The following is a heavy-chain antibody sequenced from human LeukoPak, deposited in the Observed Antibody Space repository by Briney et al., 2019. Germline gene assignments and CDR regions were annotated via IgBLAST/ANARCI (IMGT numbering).Heavy chain of an antibody. J-gene: IGHJ4*02. CDR3: ASSSHYDSSGYSDPFDY. V-gene: IGHV1-69*13. D-gene: IGHD3-22*01. CDR1: GGTFSSYA. Sequence: SVKVSRKASGGTFSSYAISWVRQAPGQGLEWMGGIIPIFGTANYAQKFQGRVTITADESTSTAYMELSSLRSEDTAVYYCASSSHYDSSGYSDPFDYWGQGTLVTVSS. CDR2: IIPIFGTA.